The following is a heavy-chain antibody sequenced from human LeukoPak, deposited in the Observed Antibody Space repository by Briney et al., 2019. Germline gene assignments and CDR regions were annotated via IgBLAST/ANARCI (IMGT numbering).Heavy chain of an antibody. CDR1: GDSISGYY. CDR2: IYSSGST. V-gene: IGHV4-59*12. Sequence: SETLSLTCTVSGDSISGYYWSWIRQPPGKGLEWIGFIYSSGSTTYNPSLKSRVTISVDTSKNQFSLKLTSVTAADTAVYFCARGTPELAATPDHWGQGTLVTVSS. J-gene: IGHJ5*02. D-gene: IGHD2-15*01. CDR3: ARGTPELAATPDH.